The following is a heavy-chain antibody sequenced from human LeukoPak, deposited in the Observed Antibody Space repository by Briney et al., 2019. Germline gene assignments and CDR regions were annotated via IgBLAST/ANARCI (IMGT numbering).Heavy chain of an antibody. CDR3: ARRGGSYSHSDF. Sequence: GASVKVSCKASGYTFTSYYMHWVRRAPGQGLEWMGIINPSGGSTSYAQKFQGRVTMTTDTSTTTAYMELRSLTSDDTAVYYCARRGGSYSHSDFWGQGTLVTVSS. J-gene: IGHJ4*02. CDR1: GYTFTSYY. V-gene: IGHV1-46*01. CDR2: INPSGGST. D-gene: IGHD1-26*01.